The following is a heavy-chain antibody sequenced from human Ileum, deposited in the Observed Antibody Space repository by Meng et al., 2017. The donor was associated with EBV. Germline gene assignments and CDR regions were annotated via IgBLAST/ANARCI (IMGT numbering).Heavy chain of an antibody. CDR3: ARDGYSSGSD. D-gene: IGHD6-19*01. V-gene: IGHV4-61*08. CDR2: IYNSGST. CDR1: GGSVSSGGNY. J-gene: IGHJ4*02. Sequence: QLQGSCPGLVKPSETRSLTCGVSGGSVSSGGNYWSWIRQPPGKGLEWIGYIYNSGSTNYNPSLKSRVTISVDTSKNQFSLKLSSVTAADTAVYYCARDGYSSGSDWGQGTLVTVSS.